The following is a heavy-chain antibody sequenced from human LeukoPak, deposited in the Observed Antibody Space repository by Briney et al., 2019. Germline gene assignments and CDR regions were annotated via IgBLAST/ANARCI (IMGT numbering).Heavy chain of an antibody. CDR3: ARAPPGYSSGWYGGRFDY. V-gene: IGHV3-30-3*01. J-gene: IGHJ4*02. D-gene: IGHD6-19*01. CDR1: GFTFSSYA. CDR2: ISYDGSNK. Sequence: PGGSLRLSCAASGFTFSSYAMHWVRQAPGKGLEWVAVISYDGSNKYYADSVKGRFTIYRDNSKNTLYLQMNSLRAEDTAVYYCARAPPGYSSGWYGGRFDYWGQGTLVTVSS.